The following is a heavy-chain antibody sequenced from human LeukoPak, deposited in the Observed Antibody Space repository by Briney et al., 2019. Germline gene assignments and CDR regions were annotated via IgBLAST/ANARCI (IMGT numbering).Heavy chain of an antibody. J-gene: IGHJ2*01. CDR3: ARGRSIAAVSYYWYFDL. CDR1: GGTFSSYA. Sequence: SVKVSCKASGGTFSSYAISWVRQAPGQGLEWMGRIIPILGIANYAQKFQGRVTITADKSTSTAYMELSSLRSEDTAVYYCARGRSIAAVSYYWYFDLWGRGTLVTVSS. V-gene: IGHV1-69*04. D-gene: IGHD6-13*01. CDR2: IIPILGIA.